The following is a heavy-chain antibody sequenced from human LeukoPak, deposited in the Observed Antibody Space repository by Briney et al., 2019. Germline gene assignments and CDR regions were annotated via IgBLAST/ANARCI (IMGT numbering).Heavy chain of an antibody. D-gene: IGHD4-17*01. CDR3: ARAKGPYGALFDY. CDR1: GDSISSYY. J-gene: IGHJ4*02. V-gene: IGHV4-59*01. CDR2: IYYSGST. Sequence: SETLSLTCTVSGDSISSYYWSWIRQPPGKGLEWIGYIYYSGSTKYNPSLKSRVTISLDTSKNQFSLKLSSVTAADTAVYFCARAKGPYGALFDYWGQGTLVTVSS.